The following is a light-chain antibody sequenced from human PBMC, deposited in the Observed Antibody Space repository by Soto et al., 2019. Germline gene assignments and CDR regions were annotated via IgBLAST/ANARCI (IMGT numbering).Light chain of an antibody. CDR1: QGISTY. J-gene: IGKJ2*01. CDR2: DAS. V-gene: IGKV1-39*01. Sequence: DIQMTQSPSSLSASVGDSVTITCRASQGISTYLVWYQQRQGRAPKLLIYDASSLLSGVPSRFSGSGSGTDFTLTISSLQPEDFATCYCQQSYRTPYTFGQGTKLETK. CDR3: QQSYRTPYT.